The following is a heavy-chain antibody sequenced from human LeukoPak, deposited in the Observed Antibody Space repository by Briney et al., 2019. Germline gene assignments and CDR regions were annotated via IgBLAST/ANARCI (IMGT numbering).Heavy chain of an antibody. CDR1: GYIFTNYW. J-gene: IGHJ4*02. CDR2: IYPGDSDT. Sequence: GESLKISCKGSGYIFTNYWIGWVRQMPGKGLEWMGIIYPGDSDTRYSPSFQGQVAISADKSITTAYLQWSSLKASDTAIYYCARRGNGYNFDYWGQGTLVTVSS. CDR3: ARRGNGYNFDY. D-gene: IGHD5-24*01. V-gene: IGHV5-51*01.